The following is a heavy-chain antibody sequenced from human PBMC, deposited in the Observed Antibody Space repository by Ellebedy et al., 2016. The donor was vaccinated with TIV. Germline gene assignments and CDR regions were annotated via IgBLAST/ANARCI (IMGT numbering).Heavy chain of an antibody. CDR3: AKEYAAAYMGFFDC. V-gene: IGHV3-23*01. D-gene: IGHD6-13*01. CDR2: IISGGDRT. J-gene: IGHJ4*02. CDR1: RFTFSTYA. Sequence: PGGSLRLSCAASRFTFSTYAMSWVRQAPGKGLEWVSAIISGGDRTFYTASVKGRFTISRDNSKNTLYLQLTSLRAEDTAVYYCAKEYAAAYMGFFDCWGQGTLVTVSS.